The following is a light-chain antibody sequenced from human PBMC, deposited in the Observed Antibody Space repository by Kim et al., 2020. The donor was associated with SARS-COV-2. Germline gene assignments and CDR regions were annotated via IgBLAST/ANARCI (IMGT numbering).Light chain of an antibody. CDR2: QAS. CDR3: QQYFSYST. V-gene: IGKV1-5*03. CDR1: QSISSV. Sequence: LSASVGDRITLPCRASQSISSVLAWYQQKPGKAPKLLVYQASTLQSGVPSRFTGSGSGTEFTLTINSLQPDDFATYYCQQYFSYSTFGQGTKLEI. J-gene: IGKJ2*01.